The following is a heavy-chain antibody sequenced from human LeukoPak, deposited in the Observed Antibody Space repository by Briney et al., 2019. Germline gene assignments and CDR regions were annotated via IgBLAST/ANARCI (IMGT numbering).Heavy chain of an antibody. CDR1: GGTFSSYA. CDR3: ARKPIRCSGGSCYWGSAHTYYGMDV. CDR2: IIPIFGTA. V-gene: IGHV1-69*01. D-gene: IGHD2-15*01. J-gene: IGHJ6*02. Sequence: SVTVSCKASGGTFSSYAISWVRQAPGQGLEWMGGIIPIFGTANYAQKFQGRVTITADESTSTAYMELSSLRSEDTAVYYCARKPIRCSGGSCYWGSAHTYYGMDVWGQGTTVTVSS.